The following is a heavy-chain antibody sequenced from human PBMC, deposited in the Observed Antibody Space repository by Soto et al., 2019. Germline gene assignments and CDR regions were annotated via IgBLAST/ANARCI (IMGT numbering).Heavy chain of an antibody. D-gene: IGHD4-17*01. V-gene: IGHV3-15*01. CDR3: TTLATVVSYYYYGMDV. CDR1: GFNFSNAW. Sequence: GGSLRLSCAASGFNFSNAWMSWVRQAPGKGLEWVGRIKSKTDGGTTDYAAPVKGRFTISRDDSKNTLYLQMNSLKTEDTAVYYCTTLATVVSYYYYGMDVWGQGTTVTVSS. J-gene: IGHJ6*02. CDR2: IKSKTDGGTT.